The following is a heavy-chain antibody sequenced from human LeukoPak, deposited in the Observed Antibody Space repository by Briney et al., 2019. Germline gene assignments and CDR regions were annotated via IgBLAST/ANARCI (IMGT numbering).Heavy chain of an antibody. CDR1: GGSIISSNYY. CDR3: ASTLRFLPYRRFDY. V-gene: IGHV4-39*01. J-gene: IGHJ4*02. Sequence: SETLSLTCSVSGGSIISSNYYWGWIRQPPGKGLEWIGSIYQSGSGSSYYNPSLKSRVTIFGDTSKNHFFLRLSSVTAADTAVYYCASTLRFLPYRRFDYWGRGTLVTVPS. D-gene: IGHD3-3*01. CDR2: IYQSGSGSS.